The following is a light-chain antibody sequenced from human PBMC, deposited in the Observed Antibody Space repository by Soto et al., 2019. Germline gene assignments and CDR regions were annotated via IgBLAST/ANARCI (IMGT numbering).Light chain of an antibody. V-gene: IGLV4-69*01. CDR3: QTWGTGIHV. CDR2: LNSDGSH. J-gene: IGLJ2*01. CDR1: SGHSSYA. Sequence: QSVLTQSPSASASLGASVKLTCTLSSGHSSYAIAWHQQQPEKGPWYLMKLNSDGSHNKGDGIPDRFSGSSSGAERYLTISSLQSEDEADYYCQTWGTGIHVFGGGTQLTVL.